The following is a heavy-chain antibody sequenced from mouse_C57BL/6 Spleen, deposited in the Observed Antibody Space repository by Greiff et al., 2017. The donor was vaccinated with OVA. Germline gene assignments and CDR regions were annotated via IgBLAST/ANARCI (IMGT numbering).Heavy chain of an antibody. CDR2: IDPENGDT. J-gene: IGHJ2*01. V-gene: IGHV14-4*01. CDR1: GFNIKDDY. Sequence: EVQLQQSGAELVRPGASVKLSCTASGFNIKDDYMHWVKQRPEQGLEWIGWIDPENGDTEYASTFQGKATITADTSSNTAYLQLSSLTSEDTAYYYCTLMTTVVASYYFDDWGQGTTLTVSS. CDR3: TLMTTVVASYYFDD. D-gene: IGHD1-1*01.